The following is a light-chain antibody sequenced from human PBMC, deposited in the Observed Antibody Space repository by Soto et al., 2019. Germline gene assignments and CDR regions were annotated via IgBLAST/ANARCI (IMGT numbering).Light chain of an antibody. CDR3: QQYNNWPPRT. CDR2: GAS. Sequence: EVVMTQSPATLSVSPGERATLSCRASQSVSSNLAWYQQIPGQAPRLLIYGASTRATGIPARFAGSGSGTGFTLTISSLQSEDFAVYYCQQYNNWPPRTFGQGTKVDIK. J-gene: IGKJ1*01. CDR1: QSVSSN. V-gene: IGKV3-15*01.